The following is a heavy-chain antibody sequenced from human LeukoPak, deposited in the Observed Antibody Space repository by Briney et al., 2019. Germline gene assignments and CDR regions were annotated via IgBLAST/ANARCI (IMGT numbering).Heavy chain of an antibody. V-gene: IGHV1-3*01. CDR3: ASGSSSSGEGWFDP. Sequence: ASVKVSCTASGYTFTSYAMHWVRQAPGQRLEWMGWINAGNGNTKYSQKFQGRVTITRDTSASTAYMELSSLRSEDTAVYYCASGSSSSGEGWFDPWGQGTLVTVSS. CDR1: GYTFTSYA. CDR2: INAGNGNT. D-gene: IGHD6-6*01. J-gene: IGHJ5*02.